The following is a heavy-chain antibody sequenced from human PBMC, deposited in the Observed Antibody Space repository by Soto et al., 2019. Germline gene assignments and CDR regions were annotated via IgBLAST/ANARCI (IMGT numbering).Heavy chain of an antibody. Sequence: EVQLLESGGGLVQPGGSLRLSCAASGFTFNNYAMSWVRQAPGKGLEWVSTISSSGGSTYYADSVKGRFTISRDNSQNTLYLQMNSLRAEDTAVYYCAKARWGGYGMDVWGQGTTVTVSS. J-gene: IGHJ6*02. CDR2: ISSSGGST. D-gene: IGHD3-16*01. CDR1: GFTFNNYA. CDR3: AKARWGGYGMDV. V-gene: IGHV3-23*01.